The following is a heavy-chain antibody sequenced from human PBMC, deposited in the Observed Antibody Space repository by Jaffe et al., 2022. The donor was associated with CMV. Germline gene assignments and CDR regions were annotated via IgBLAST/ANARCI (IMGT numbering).Heavy chain of an antibody. Sequence: EVQLVESGGGLVQPGGSLRLSCAASGFTFSSYWMHWVRQAPGKGLVWVSRINSDGSSTSYADSVKGRFTISRDNAKNTLYLQMNSLRAEDTAVYYCARMSGSKLGGYYYGMDVWGQGTTVTVSS. J-gene: IGHJ6*02. D-gene: IGHD3-3*01. V-gene: IGHV3-74*01. CDR1: GFTFSSYW. CDR2: INSDGSST. CDR3: ARMSGSKLGGYYYGMDV.